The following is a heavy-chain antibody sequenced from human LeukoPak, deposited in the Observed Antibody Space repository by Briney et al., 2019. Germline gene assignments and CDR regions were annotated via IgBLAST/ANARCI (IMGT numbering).Heavy chain of an antibody. CDR3: ARAPPPEVATILRPAGPYYFDY. D-gene: IGHD5-24*01. CDR1: GYTFTGYY. J-gene: IGHJ4*02. CDR2: INPNSGGT. Sequence: ASVKVSCKASGYTFTGYYMHWVRQAPGQGLEWMGWINPNSGGTNYAQKFQGWVTMTRDTSISTAYMELSRLRSDDTAVYYCARAPPPEVATILRPAGPYYFDYWGQGTLVTVSS. V-gene: IGHV1-2*04.